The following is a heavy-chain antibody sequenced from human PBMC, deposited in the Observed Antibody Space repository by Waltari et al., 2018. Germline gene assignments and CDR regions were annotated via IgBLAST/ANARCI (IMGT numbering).Heavy chain of an antibody. CDR1: GGTFSSYA. D-gene: IGHD1-1*01. J-gene: IGHJ3*02. CDR2: IIPSFGTA. V-gene: IGHV1-69*13. CDR3: ASVGEDDGYNYGGAFDI. Sequence: QVQLVQSGAEVKKPGSSVKVSCTASGGTFSSYAISWVRQAPGQGLEWMGGIIPSFGTANYAQKFQGRVTITADESTSTAYMELSSLRSEDTAVYYCASVGEDDGYNYGGAFDIWGQGTMVTVSS.